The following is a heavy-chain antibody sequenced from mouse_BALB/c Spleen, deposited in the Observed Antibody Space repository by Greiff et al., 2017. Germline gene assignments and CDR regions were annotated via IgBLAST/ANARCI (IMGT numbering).Heavy chain of an antibody. CDR1: GFNIKDYY. CDR2: IDPENGDT. CDR3: DARGYYKSFFDY. Sequence: VQLQQSGAELVRSGASVKLSCTASGFNIKDYYMHWVKQRPEQGLEWIGWIDPENGDTEYAPKFQGKATMTADTSSNTAYLQLSSLTSEDTAVYYCDARGYYKSFFDYWGQGTTLTVSS. J-gene: IGHJ2*01. V-gene: IGHV14-4*02. D-gene: IGHD2-12*01.